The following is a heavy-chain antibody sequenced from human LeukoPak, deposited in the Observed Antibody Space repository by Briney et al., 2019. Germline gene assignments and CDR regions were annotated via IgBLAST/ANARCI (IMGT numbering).Heavy chain of an antibody. CDR2: ISAYNGNT. D-gene: IGHD1-1*01. Sequence: GASVKVSCKASGYTFTSYGIGWVRQAPGQGLEWMGWISAYNGNTQYAQKLQGRVTMTTDTSTSTAYMELRSLRSDDTAVYYCARDDRSNTWSWFDPWGQGTLVTVSS. J-gene: IGHJ5*02. CDR1: GYTFTSYG. CDR3: ARDDRSNTWSWFDP. V-gene: IGHV1-18*01.